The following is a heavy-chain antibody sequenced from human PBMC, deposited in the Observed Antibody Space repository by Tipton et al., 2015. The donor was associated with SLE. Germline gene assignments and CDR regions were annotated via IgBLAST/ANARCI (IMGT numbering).Heavy chain of an antibody. Sequence: TLSLTCHVSGHSISSGYYWCRIRQFPGKGLEWIGSFYLSGSTYYNPSLKSRVTISVDTAKNQFSLKLTSVTAADTALYFCARGVAERLGLDFWGQGSLVTVSS. J-gene: IGHJ4*02. CDR3: ARGVAERLGLDF. D-gene: IGHD6-19*01. CDR1: GHSISSGYY. CDR2: FYLSGST. V-gene: IGHV4-38-2*02.